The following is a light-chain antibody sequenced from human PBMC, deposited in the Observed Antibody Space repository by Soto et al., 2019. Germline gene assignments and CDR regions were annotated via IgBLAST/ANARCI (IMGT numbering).Light chain of an antibody. J-gene: IGKJ1*01. V-gene: IGKV3-15*01. CDR3: QQYDSWPTWT. CDR2: GAS. CDR1: QSVGSN. Sequence: EIVMTQSPATLSGSPGERATLSCRASQSVGSNLAWYQQKPGQAPRLLIFGASTRATGIPARFSGSGSGTEFSLTISSLQSEDFAVYYCQQYDSWPTWTFGQGTKVDNK.